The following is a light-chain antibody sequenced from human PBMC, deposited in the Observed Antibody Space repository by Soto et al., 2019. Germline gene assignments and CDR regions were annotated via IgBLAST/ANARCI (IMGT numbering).Light chain of an antibody. J-gene: IGKJ1*01. CDR3: QRYNEWRWP. Sequence: IVMTHSPPTLSVTPGGRATLSCRASQSISDTLAWYQQKPGQPPSLLIHGPSRRAPGFPARFSGTGSGTDFTLTIRGLPSEDFAIYQCQRYNEWRWPFGQGNEVDI. V-gene: IGKV3-15*01. CDR1: QSISDT. CDR2: GPS.